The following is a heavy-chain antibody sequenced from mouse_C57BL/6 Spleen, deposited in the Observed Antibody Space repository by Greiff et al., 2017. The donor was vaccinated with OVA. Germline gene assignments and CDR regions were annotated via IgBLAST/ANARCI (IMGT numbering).Heavy chain of an antibody. J-gene: IGHJ2*01. Sequence: QVQLQQPGAELVRPGPSVKLSCKASGYTFTSYWMHWVKQRPGQGLEWIGVIDPSDSYTNYNQKFKGKATLTVDTSSSTAYMQLSSLTSEDSAVYYCARSGDYDPLFAYWGQGTTLTVSS. CDR3: ARSGDYDPLFAY. CDR1: GYTFTSYW. V-gene: IGHV1-59*01. CDR2: IDPSDSYT. D-gene: IGHD2-4*01.